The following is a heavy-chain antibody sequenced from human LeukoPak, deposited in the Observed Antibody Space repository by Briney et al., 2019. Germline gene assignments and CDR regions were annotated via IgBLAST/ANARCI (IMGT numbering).Heavy chain of an antibody. CDR3: ARDPVGSGPYYYYYYMDV. Sequence: GGSLRLSCAASGFTFSSYAMHWVRQAPGKGLEWVAVISYDGSNKYYADSVKGRFTISRDNSKNTLYLQMNSLRAEDTAVYYCARDPVGSGPYYYYYYMDVWGKGTTVTVSS. V-gene: IGHV3-30*04. CDR2: ISYDGSNK. J-gene: IGHJ6*03. CDR1: GFTFSSYA. D-gene: IGHD3-10*01.